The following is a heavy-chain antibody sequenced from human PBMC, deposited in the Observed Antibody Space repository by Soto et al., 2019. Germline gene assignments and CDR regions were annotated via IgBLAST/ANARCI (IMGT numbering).Heavy chain of an antibody. V-gene: IGHV3-23*01. CDR3: GKYDSTGHHYRLDY. J-gene: IGHJ4*02. D-gene: IGHD3-22*01. CDR1: GFTFSTYA. CDR2: ISDGGSST. Sequence: GSLRLSWAASGFTFSTYAMSWVRQVPGKGLEWVSSISDGGSSTYYADSVRGRFSISRDRSKNTLYLQMNSLRAEDTAVYYCGKYDSTGHHYRLDYWGQGTLVPVSS.